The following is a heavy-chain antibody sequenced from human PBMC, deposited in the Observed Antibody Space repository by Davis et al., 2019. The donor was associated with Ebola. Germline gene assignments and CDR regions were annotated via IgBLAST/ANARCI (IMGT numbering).Heavy chain of an antibody. CDR3: ARVGYSGSYLLRSDYFDY. D-gene: IGHD1-26*01. CDR1: GFTFSSYE. J-gene: IGHJ4*02. Sequence: GGSLRLSCAASGFTFSSYEMNWVRQAPGKGLEWVSYISSSGSTIYYADSVKGRFTISRDNAKNSLYLQMNSLRAEDTAVYYCARVGYSGSYLLRSDYFDYWGQGTLVTVSS. V-gene: IGHV3-48*03. CDR2: ISSSGSTI.